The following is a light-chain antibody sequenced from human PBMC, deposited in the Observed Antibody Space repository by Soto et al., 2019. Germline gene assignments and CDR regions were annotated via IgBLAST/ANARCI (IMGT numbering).Light chain of an antibody. Sequence: HSALTQPASVSGSPGQSITISCTGTSSDIGGHHFVSWYQQQSGKAPKLVIYEVTDRPSGVSDRFSGSKSGNTASLTISGLQPEDEADYYCSSYTSSSLYVFGTGTKVTV. V-gene: IGLV2-14*01. CDR3: SSYTSSSLYV. J-gene: IGLJ1*01. CDR2: EVT. CDR1: SSDIGGHHF.